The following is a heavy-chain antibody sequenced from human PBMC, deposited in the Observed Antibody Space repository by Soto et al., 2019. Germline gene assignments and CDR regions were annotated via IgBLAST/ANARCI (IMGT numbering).Heavy chain of an antibody. Sequence: AASVKVSCKASGGTFSSYAISWVRQAPGQGLEWTGGIIPIFGTANYAQKFQGRVTITADESTSTAYMELGSLRSEDTDVYYCARDCRGNCITIFGVVTAADGMDVWGQGTTVTVSS. D-gene: IGHD3-3*01. V-gene: IGHV1-69*13. J-gene: IGHJ6*02. CDR2: IIPIFGTA. CDR1: GGTFSSYA. CDR3: ARDCRGNCITIFGVVTAADGMDV.